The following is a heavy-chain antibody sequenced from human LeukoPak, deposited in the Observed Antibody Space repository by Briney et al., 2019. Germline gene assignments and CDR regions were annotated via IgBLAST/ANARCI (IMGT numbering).Heavy chain of an antibody. Sequence: GPSVKVSCKASGYTFTGYYMHWMRQAPGQGLEWMGSINPTSGGTNYAQKFQGRVTMTRDTSISTAYMELSRLRSDDTAVYYCARVLVGAIMAYWGQGTLVSVSS. V-gene: IGHV1-2*02. D-gene: IGHD1-26*01. CDR1: GYTFTGYY. CDR3: ARVLVGAIMAY. CDR2: INPTSGGT. J-gene: IGHJ4*02.